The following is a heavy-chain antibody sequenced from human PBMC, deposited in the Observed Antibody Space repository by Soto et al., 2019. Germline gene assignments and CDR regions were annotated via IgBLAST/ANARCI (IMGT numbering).Heavy chain of an antibody. D-gene: IGHD3-3*01. V-gene: IGHV3-53*01. CDR3: SRDHTSGAYDY. J-gene: IGHJ4*02. CDR2: ISDSGRT. Sequence: GGSLRLSCAASGFTVSNFYMSWFRQAPGKGLEWVSVISDSGRTYYAGSVKGRFTISRDNSKNTLYLQMSSLRAEDTAVYFCSRDHTSGAYDYWGQGTLVTVSS. CDR1: GFTVSNFY.